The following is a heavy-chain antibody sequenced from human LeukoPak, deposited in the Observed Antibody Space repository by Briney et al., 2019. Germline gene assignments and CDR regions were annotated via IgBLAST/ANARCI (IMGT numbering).Heavy chain of an antibody. CDR3: AKDKLGSCTSTTCSDFDN. D-gene: IGHD2-2*01. Sequence: GGSLRLSCAASGFTFSSYAMHWVRQAPGKGLEWVANIKQDGSEKFYVDSVRGRFTIPRDNAKNSVYLQMNSLRAEDTAVYYCAKDKLGSCTSTTCSDFDNWGQGTLVTVSS. CDR2: IKQDGSEK. J-gene: IGHJ4*02. V-gene: IGHV3-7*03. CDR1: GFTFSSYA.